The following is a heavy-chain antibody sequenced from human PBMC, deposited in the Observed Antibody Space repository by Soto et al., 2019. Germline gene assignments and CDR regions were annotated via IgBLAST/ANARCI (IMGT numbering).Heavy chain of an antibody. V-gene: IGHV3-23*01. Sequence: EVQLLESGGGLVQPGGSLRLSCAASGFTFSNNAMSWVRHAPGKGLEWVSSISGSGGNTYYAESVKGRFTISRDNSKYTLYVQINTLRAEDTAVYYCAKDRGYSFGWAKSDAFDVWGQGTMVTVSS. J-gene: IGHJ3*01. D-gene: IGHD5-18*01. CDR1: GFTFSNNA. CDR3: AKDRGYSFGWAKSDAFDV. CDR2: ISGSGGNT.